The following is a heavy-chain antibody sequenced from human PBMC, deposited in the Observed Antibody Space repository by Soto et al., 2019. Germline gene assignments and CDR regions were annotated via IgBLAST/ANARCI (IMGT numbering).Heavy chain of an antibody. D-gene: IGHD3-10*01. V-gene: IGHV4-59*08. CDR2: IYYSGST. Sequence: PSETLSLTCTVSGGSISSYYWSWIRQPPGKGLEWIGYIYYSGSTNYNPSLKSRVTISVDTSKNQFSLKLNSMTAADTAVYYCARHIYGSASTYFDYWGQGTLVTVSS. CDR3: ARHIYGSASTYFDY. CDR1: GGSISSYY. J-gene: IGHJ4*02.